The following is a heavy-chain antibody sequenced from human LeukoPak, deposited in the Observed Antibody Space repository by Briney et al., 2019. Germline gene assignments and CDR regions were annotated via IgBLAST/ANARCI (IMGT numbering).Heavy chain of an antibody. CDR3: AREYIVGAFDI. V-gene: IGHV3-21*01. Sequence: GGSLRLSCAASIFTFSSYSMNWVRQAPGKGLEWVSSISSSSNYIYYADSLKGRFTISRDNAKNSLYLQMNSLRAEDTAVYYCAREYIVGAFDIWGQGTMVTVSS. CDR2: ISSSSNYI. D-gene: IGHD1-26*01. J-gene: IGHJ3*02. CDR1: IFTFSSYS.